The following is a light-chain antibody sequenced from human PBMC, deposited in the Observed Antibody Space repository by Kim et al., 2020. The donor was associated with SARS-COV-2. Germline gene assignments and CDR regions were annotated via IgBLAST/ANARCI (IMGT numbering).Light chain of an antibody. CDR2: GAS. J-gene: IGKJ1*01. CDR3: QQRITGPWT. CDR1: QNVNIY. Sequence: LSPGNRATLSGRASQNVNIYLAWYQQKPGQAPRLLIYGASNRATGIPARFSGSGSGTDFALTISSLEAEDSAVYYCQQRITGPWTFGQGTKVDIK. V-gene: IGKV3-11*01.